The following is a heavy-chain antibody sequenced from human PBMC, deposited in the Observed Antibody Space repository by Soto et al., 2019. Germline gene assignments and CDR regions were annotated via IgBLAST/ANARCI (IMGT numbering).Heavy chain of an antibody. Sequence: SETLSLTCTVSGGSISSGDYYWSWIRQPPGKGLEWIGYIYYSGSTYYNPSLKSRVTISVDTSKNQFSLKLSSVTAADTAVYYCARDVGDYIYFDYWGQGTLVTVSS. J-gene: IGHJ4*02. CDR2: IYYSGST. CDR3: ARDVGDYIYFDY. V-gene: IGHV4-30-4*01. CDR1: GGSISSGDYY. D-gene: IGHD3-16*01.